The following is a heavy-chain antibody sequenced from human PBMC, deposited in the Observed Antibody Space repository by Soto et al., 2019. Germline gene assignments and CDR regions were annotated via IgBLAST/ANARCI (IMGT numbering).Heavy chain of an antibody. V-gene: IGHV1-46*01. CDR3: ARDWDLYYYDSSGPYDYYYYYGMDV. CDR1: GHTFTSYY. D-gene: IGHD3-22*01. Sequence: ASVKFSCKASGHTFTSYYMHWVRQAPGQGLEWMGIINPSGGSTSYAQKFQGRVTMTRDTSTSTVYMELSSLRSEDTAVYYCARDWDLYYYDSSGPYDYYYYYGMDVWGQGSTVTVSS. J-gene: IGHJ6*02. CDR2: INPSGGST.